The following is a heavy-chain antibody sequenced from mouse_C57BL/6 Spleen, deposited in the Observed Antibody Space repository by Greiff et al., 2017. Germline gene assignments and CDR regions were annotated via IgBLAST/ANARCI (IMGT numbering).Heavy chain of an antibody. J-gene: IGHJ3*01. CDR2: IHPSDSDT. V-gene: IGHV1-74*01. CDR1: GYTFTSYW. CDR3: AITVITTVVARAY. D-gene: IGHD1-1*01. Sequence: VQLQQPGAELVKPGASVKVSCKASGYTFTSYWMHWVKQRPGQGLEWIGRIHPSDSDTNYNQKFKGKATLTVDKSSSTAYMQLSSLTSEDSAVYYCAITVITTVVARAYWGQGTLVTVSA.